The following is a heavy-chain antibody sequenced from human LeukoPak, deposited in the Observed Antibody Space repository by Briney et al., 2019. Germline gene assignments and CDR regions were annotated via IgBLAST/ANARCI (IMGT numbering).Heavy chain of an antibody. J-gene: IGHJ6*03. D-gene: IGHD2-15*01. CDR2: IYHSGST. CDR3: ARDYRYCSGGSCYTRPSYYYYYMDV. CDR1: GYSISSGYY. Sequence: PSETLSLTCAVSGYSISSGYYWGWIRQPPGKGLEWIGSIYHSGSTYYNPSLKSRVTISVDTSKNQFSLKLSSVTAADTAVYYCARDYRYCSGGSCYTRPSYYYYYMDVWGKGTTVTVSS. V-gene: IGHV4-38-2*02.